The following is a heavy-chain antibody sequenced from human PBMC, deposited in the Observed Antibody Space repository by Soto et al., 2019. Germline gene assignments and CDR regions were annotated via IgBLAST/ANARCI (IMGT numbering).Heavy chain of an antibody. D-gene: IGHD3-10*01. CDR2: INAGSGET. Sequence: GASVKVSCKASGYTFTSYAMHWVRQAPGQRLEWMGWINAGSGETKYSQNFQDRVSINRDTSASTAYMELSSLRSEDTAVYYCARGGSGTYPFDFWGLGTPVTVSS. CDR3: ARGGSGTYPFDF. J-gene: IGHJ4*02. V-gene: IGHV1-3*01. CDR1: GYTFTSYA.